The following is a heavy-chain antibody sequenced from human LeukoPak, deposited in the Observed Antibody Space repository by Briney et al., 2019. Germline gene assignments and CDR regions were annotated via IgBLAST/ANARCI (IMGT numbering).Heavy chain of an antibody. J-gene: IGHJ4*02. CDR1: GGTFSSYA. CDR3: ARHHRYSSSWSLGFDY. CDR2: IIPIFGTA. D-gene: IGHD6-13*01. Sequence: SVKVSCKASGGTFSSYAISWVRQAPGQGLEWMGGIIPIFGTANYAQKFQGRVTITADKSTSTAYMELSSLRSEDTAVYYCARHHRYSSSWSLGFDYWGQGTLVTVSS. V-gene: IGHV1-69*06.